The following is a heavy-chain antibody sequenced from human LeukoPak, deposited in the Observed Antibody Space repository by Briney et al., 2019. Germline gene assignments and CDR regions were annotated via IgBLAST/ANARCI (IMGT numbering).Heavy chain of an antibody. CDR3: ARFLCSGYSCYSGVRAFDI. V-gene: IGHV4-34*01. CDR1: GGSFNTYY. D-gene: IGHD2-15*01. J-gene: IGHJ3*02. CDR2: INHSGNT. Sequence: KPSETLSLTCAVYGGSFNTYYWNWIRQPPGKGLEWIGEINHSGNTNYHPSLKSRVTISLDMSKNQFSLKLTSVTAADTAVYYCARFLCSGYSCYSGVRAFDIWGQGTVVTVSS.